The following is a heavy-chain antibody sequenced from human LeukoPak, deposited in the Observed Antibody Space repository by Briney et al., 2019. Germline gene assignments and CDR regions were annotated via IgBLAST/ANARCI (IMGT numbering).Heavy chain of an antibody. Sequence: SETLSLTCTVSGGSISSSSYYWGCIRQPPGKGLGLLGSIYYSGSTYYHPSRKSRVTISVDTSKNQYPLKLTSVTAAHTAVYYCARGIEATGTGDYWRQGPLVTVSS. D-gene: IGHD6-13*01. CDR1: GGSISSSSYY. J-gene: IGHJ4*02. V-gene: IGHV4-39*06. CDR3: ARGIEATGTGDY. CDR2: IYYSGST.